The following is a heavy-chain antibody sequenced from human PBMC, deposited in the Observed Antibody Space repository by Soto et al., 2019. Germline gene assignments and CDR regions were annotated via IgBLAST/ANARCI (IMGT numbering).Heavy chain of an antibody. CDR1: GFTFSSYG. J-gene: IGHJ4*02. V-gene: IGHV3-30*18. CDR3: AKDRSIMITFGGVIVPTSYFDY. CDR2: ISYDGSNK. Sequence: ESGGGVVQPGRSLRLSCAASGFTFSSYGMHWVRQAPGKGLEWVAVISYDGSNKYYADSVKGRFTISRDNSKNTLYLQMNSLRAEDTAVYYCAKDRSIMITFGGVIVPTSYFDYWGQGTLVTVSS. D-gene: IGHD3-16*02.